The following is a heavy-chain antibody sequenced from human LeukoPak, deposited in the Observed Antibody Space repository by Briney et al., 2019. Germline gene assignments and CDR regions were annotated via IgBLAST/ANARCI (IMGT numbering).Heavy chain of an antibody. Sequence: SETLSLTCAVYGGSFSGYYWSWIRQPPGKGLEWIGETNHSGSTNYNPSLKSRVTISVDTSKNQFSLKLSSVTAADTAVYYCARVRHPPSPTLYSSSWKKYNWFDPWGQGTLVTVSS. CDR2: TNHSGST. CDR3: ARVRHPPSPTLYSSSWKKYNWFDP. D-gene: IGHD6-13*01. J-gene: IGHJ5*02. CDR1: GGSFSGYY. V-gene: IGHV4-34*01.